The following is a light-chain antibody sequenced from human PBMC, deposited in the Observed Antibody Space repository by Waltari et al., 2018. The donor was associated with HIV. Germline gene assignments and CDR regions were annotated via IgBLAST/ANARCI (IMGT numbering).Light chain of an antibody. CDR1: SSDVGYYNY. CDR2: DVS. J-gene: IGLJ3*02. V-gene: IGLV2-11*01. CDR3: CSYAGSYTWV. Sequence: QSALTQPRSVSGSPGQSVIISCTGTSSDVGYYNYVSWYQQHPGKAPKLIIYDVSKRPSGVPDRFSGSKSGNTASLTISGLQAEDEAEDEADYYCCSYAGSYTWVFGGGTKLTVL.